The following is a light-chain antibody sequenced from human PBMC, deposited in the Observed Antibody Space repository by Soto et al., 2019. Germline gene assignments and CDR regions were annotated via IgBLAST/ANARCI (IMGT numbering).Light chain of an antibody. CDR1: HTVSSSY. V-gene: IGKV3-20*01. J-gene: IGKJ1*01. CDR2: GAS. Sequence: EIVLTQSPGTLSLSPGERATLSCRASHTVSSSYLAWYQQKPGQAPRLLIYGASSRATGIPDRFSGSGSGTDFILTISRLEPEDFAVYYCQQYGSSPRTFGQGTKVDIK. CDR3: QQYGSSPRT.